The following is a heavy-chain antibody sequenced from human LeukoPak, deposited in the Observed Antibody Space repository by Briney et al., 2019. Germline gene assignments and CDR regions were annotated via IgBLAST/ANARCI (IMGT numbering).Heavy chain of an antibody. Sequence: SETLSLTCTVSGGSISSYYWSWIRQPPGKGLEWIGYIYYRGSTNYHPSLESRVTISVDTSKKKFSLKLKSVTAADTAVYYCAREGPREPDAFDIWGQGTMVTVSS. J-gene: IGHJ3*02. CDR3: AREGPREPDAFDI. D-gene: IGHD1-14*01. CDR2: IYYRGST. CDR1: GGSISSYY. V-gene: IGHV4-59*12.